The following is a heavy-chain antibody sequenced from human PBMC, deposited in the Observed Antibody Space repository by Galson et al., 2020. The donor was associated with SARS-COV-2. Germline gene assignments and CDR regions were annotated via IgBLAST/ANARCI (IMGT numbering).Heavy chain of an antibody. CDR3: ARVNPGGYFDY. Sequence: GESLKISCAASGFTFSSYGMHWVRQAPGKGLEWVAVIWYDGSNKYYADSVKGRFTISRDNSKNTLYLQMNSLRAEDTAVYYCARVNPGGYFDYWGQGTLVTVSS. J-gene: IGHJ4*02. V-gene: IGHV3-33*01. CDR2: IWYDGSNK. CDR1: GFTFSSYG.